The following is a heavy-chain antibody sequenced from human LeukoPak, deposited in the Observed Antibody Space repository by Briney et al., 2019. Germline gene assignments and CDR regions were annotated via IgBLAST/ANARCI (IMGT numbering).Heavy chain of an antibody. CDR2: MNPNSGNT. V-gene: IGHV1-8*01. Sequence: ASVTVSFKATGYTFTSYDINWVRQATGQGLEWMGWMNPNSGNTGYVQKFQGRVTMTRNTSISTAYMELSSLRSEDTAVYYCARDGYSNPYNKGFDPWGQGTLVTVSS. CDR1: GYTFTSYD. D-gene: IGHD4-11*01. CDR3: ARDGYSNPYNKGFDP. J-gene: IGHJ5*02.